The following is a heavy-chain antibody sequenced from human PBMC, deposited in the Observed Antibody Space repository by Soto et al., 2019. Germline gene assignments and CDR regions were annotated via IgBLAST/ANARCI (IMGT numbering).Heavy chain of an antibody. CDR3: VSPRNLWSDFDF. D-gene: IGHD3-10*01. J-gene: IGHJ4*02. V-gene: IGHV4-39*01. Sequence: DTLSLPCTVSVGSISTTEHFWGCIRQPPGKRLEWIGTIYYSGTTYYNPSLESRVTISVDTSKNQFSLKVKSVTAADTAVYYCVSPRNLWSDFDFWGQGTLVTVSS. CDR1: VGSISTTEHF. CDR2: IYYSGTT.